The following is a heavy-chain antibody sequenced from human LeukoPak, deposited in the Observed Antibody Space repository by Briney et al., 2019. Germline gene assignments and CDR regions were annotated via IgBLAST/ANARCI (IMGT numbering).Heavy chain of an antibody. CDR1: GFIFSSYS. V-gene: IGHV3-21*01. D-gene: IGHD3-3*01. Sequence: GGSLRLSCAASGFIFSSYSMNWVRQAPGKGLEWVSSISSSSSYIYYADSVKGRFTISRDNAKNSLYLQMNSLRAEDTAVYYCARDRSTDFDAFDIWGQGTMVTVSS. CDR3: ARDRSTDFDAFDI. CDR2: ISSSSSYI. J-gene: IGHJ3*02.